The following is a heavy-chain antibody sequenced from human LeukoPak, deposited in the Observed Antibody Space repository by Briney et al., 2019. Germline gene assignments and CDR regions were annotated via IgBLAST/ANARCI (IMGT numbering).Heavy chain of an antibody. D-gene: IGHD3-3*01. CDR1: GFTFKDYY. J-gene: IGHJ6*02. CDR2: ISGGSTYT. Sequence: GGSLRLSCAGSGFTFKDYYLNWIRQAPGKGLEWVSYISGGSTYTNYANSVKGRSTISRDNARNSLFLQMNSLTAEDTAIYYCARSLISAVIGMDVWGQGTAVTVSS. V-gene: IGHV3-11*06. CDR3: ARSLISAVIGMDV.